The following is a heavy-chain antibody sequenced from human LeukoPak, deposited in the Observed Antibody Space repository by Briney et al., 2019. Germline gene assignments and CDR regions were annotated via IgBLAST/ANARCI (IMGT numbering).Heavy chain of an antibody. CDR1: GFIFTKYW. CDR2: VNSDGSAT. V-gene: IGHV3-74*01. CDR3: TSLYETN. D-gene: IGHD2/OR15-2a*01. J-gene: IGHJ4*02. Sequence: GGSLRLSCAASGFIFTKYWMHWVRQAPGKGLVWVSHVNSDGSATSYADSVKGRFTISRDNAKNTVYLHMNSLRVEDTAVYYCTSLYETNWGQGTLVTVSS.